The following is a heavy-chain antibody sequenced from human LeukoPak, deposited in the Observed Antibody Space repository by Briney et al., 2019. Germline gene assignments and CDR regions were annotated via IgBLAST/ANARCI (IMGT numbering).Heavy chain of an antibody. D-gene: IGHD2-15*01. CDR3: AKGVVVAAHFDY. Sequence: GGSLRLSCAASGFTFSSYWMSWVRQAPGKGLEWVAVISYDGSNKYYADSVKGRFTISRDNSKNTLYLQMNSLRAEDTAVYYCAKGVVVAAHFDYWGQGTLVTVSS. CDR2: ISYDGSNK. CDR1: GFTFSSYW. J-gene: IGHJ4*02. V-gene: IGHV3-30*18.